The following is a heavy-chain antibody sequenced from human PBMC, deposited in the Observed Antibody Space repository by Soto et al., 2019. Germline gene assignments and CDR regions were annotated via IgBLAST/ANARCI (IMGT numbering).Heavy chain of an antibody. V-gene: IGHV4-61*01. J-gene: IGHJ4*02. Sequence: LSLTCTVSGASVGSGYYYWSWIRQPPGKGLEWIGYIYYSGSTNYNPSLKSRVTISADTSKNQFSLKLSSVTAADTAVYYCVREGCSGGTCYSGYNLGIDYWGQGTLVTVSS. CDR3: VREGCSGGTCYSGYNLGIDY. CDR2: IYYSGST. D-gene: IGHD2-15*01. CDR1: GASVGSGYYY.